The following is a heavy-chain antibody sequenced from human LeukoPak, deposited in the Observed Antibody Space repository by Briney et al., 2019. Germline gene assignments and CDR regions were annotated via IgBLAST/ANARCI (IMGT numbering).Heavy chain of an antibody. CDR3: ARGDYYGSGSYLNLYYYYGMDV. V-gene: IGHV1-2*02. J-gene: IGHJ6*02. CDR2: INPNSGGT. D-gene: IGHD3-10*01. CDR1: GYTFTGYY. Sequence: ASVKVTCKASGYTFTGYYMHWVRQAPGQGLEWMGWINPNSGGTNYAQKFQGRVTMTRDTSISTAYMELSRLRSDDTAVYYCARGDYYGSGSYLNLYYYYGMDVWGQGTTVTVSS.